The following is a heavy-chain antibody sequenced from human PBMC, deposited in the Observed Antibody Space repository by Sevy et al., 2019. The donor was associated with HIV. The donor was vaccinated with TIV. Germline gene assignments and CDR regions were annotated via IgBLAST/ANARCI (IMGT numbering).Heavy chain of an antibody. V-gene: IGHV3-48*01. CDR3: AREGGYTDQGMDV. J-gene: IGHJ6*02. CDR2: IDSSSFNI. CDR1: GFTFSSYN. Sequence: GSLRLSCSASGFTFSSYNMNWVRQAPGKGLEWLLYIDSSSFNIYYADSVKGRFTVSRDNAKNSLYVQMNSLRGEDTAIYYCAREGGYTDQGMDVWGQGTTVTVSS. D-gene: IGHD5-12*01.